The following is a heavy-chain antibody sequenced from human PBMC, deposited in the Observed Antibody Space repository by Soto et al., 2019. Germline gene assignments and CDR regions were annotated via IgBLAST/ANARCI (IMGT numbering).Heavy chain of an antibody. Sequence: ASVKVSCKASGYTFTGYYMHWVRRAPGQGLEWMGWINPNSGGTNYAQKFQGWVTMTRDTSISTAYMELSRLRSDDTAVYYCARDKPYYYDSSDQERTLYYFDFWGQGNLVTVSS. CDR1: GYTFTGYY. D-gene: IGHD3-22*01. CDR3: ARDKPYYYDSSDQERTLYYFDF. CDR2: INPNSGGT. J-gene: IGHJ4*02. V-gene: IGHV1-2*04.